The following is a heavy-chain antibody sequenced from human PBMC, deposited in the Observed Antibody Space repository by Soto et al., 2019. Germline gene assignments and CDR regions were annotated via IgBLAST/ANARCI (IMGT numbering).Heavy chain of an antibody. D-gene: IGHD1-1*01. CDR2: IFSSGST. J-gene: IGHJ4*02. CDR3: ARYIRGPTVYYFDF. V-gene: IGHV4-4*07. Sequence: SETLSLTCTVSGGSITDYSWVWIRQPAGKGLEWIGRIFSSGSTNYNPSLKGRITMSLDTSKNQFSLKLNSATATDTAVYYCARYIRGPTVYYFDFWGPGVLVTVSS. CDR1: GGSITDYS.